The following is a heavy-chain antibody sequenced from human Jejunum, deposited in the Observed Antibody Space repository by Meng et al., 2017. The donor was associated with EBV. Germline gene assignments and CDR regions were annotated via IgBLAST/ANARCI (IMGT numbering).Heavy chain of an antibody. V-gene: IGHV4-4*02. CDR2: IYYTGRT. D-gene: IGHD5-12*01. CDR3: ATSMSGYSYGYS. Sequence: QVQVQESGPGLVQPSGTLSLTCAVSGASISSSHWWSWVCQAPGEGLEWIGEIYYTGRTNYNPSLKSRVSMSIDKSKNQFSLNLNSVTVADTAVYYCATSMSGYSYGYSWGQGTLVTVSS. J-gene: IGHJ5*02. CDR1: GASISSSHW.